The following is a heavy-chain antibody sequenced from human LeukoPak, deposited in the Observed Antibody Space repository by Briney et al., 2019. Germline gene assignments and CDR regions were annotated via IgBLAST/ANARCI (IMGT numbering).Heavy chain of an antibody. CDR3: ARTKGRAVGQTAFQY. CDR2: MGYGGRT. Sequence: PSETLSLTCTVSGASFSNDYHWGWIRPSPGKGLEWIGTMGYGGRTLFSPSLKSRVSLSIDMSRTYFSLILKSVSAADTAVNYCARTKGRAVGQTAFQYWGQGTLVTVSA. V-gene: IGHV4-39*07. D-gene: IGHD1-26*01. CDR1: GASFSNDYH. J-gene: IGHJ4*02.